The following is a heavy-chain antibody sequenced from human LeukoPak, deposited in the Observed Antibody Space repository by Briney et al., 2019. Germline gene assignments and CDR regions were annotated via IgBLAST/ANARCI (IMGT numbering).Heavy chain of an antibody. D-gene: IGHD3-10*01. CDR1: GFIFSRYE. Sequence: GGSLRLSCAASGFIFSRYEMSWVRQAPGKGLEWVSYISSSGSTILYADSVKGRFTISRDDARSSLYLQMNSLRAEDTAVYYCARITMVRSMDVWGQGTTVTVSS. CDR2: ISSSGSTI. J-gene: IGHJ6*02. CDR3: ARITMVRSMDV. V-gene: IGHV3-48*03.